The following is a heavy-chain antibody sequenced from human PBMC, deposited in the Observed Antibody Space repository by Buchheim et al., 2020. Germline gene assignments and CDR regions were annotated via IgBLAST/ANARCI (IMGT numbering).Heavy chain of an antibody. CDR3: GRKVYVLGLYYYYGMDV. Sequence: EVQLVESGGGLVQPGGSLRLSCAASGFTFSSYWMHWVRQAPGKGLVWVSRINSDGSSTSYADSVKGRFTISRDNAKNTLYLQMNSLRGEDTAVYYCGRKVYVLGLYYYYGMDVWDQGTT. J-gene: IGHJ6*02. CDR1: GFTFSSYW. D-gene: IGHD5/OR15-5a*01. V-gene: IGHV3-74*01. CDR2: INSDGSST.